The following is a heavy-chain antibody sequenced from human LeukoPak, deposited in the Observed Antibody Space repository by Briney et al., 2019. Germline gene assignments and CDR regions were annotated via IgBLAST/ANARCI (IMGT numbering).Heavy chain of an antibody. J-gene: IGHJ4*02. CDR1: GYTFTGYY. CDR2: INPNSGGT. V-gene: IGHV1-2*02. CDR3: ARGVGSEAAGNLRFDY. D-gene: IGHD6-13*01. Sequence: GASVKVSCKASGYTFTGYYMHWVRQAPGQGLEWMGWINPNSGGTNYAQKFQGRVTMTRDTSISTAYMELSRLRSDDTAVYYCARGVGSEAAGNLRFDYWGQGTLVTVSS.